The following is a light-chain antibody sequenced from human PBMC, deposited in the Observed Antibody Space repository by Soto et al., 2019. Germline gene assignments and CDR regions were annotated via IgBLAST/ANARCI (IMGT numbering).Light chain of an antibody. J-gene: IGKJ4*01. Sequence: EIVLTQSPATLSLSPGDRATLSCRASQSVDNFLGWYQQKRGQAPRLLISDASNRATGIPARFSGSGSGTDFTLTISSLEPEDFAVYYCQQRSNWEGLTFGGGTKVEL. CDR3: QQRSNWEGLT. CDR2: DAS. V-gene: IGKV3-11*01. CDR1: QSVDNF.